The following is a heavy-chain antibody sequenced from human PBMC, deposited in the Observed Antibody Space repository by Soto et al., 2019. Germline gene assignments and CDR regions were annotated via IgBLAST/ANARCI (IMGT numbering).Heavy chain of an antibody. CDR2: ISGGGGST. Sequence: GGSLRLSCAASGFTFRSHAMSWVRQAPGKGLEWVSTISGGGGSTSYVDSVKGRFTISRDNSKNTLYLQMNSLRAEDTAVYYCAKEGALKIAVVDATGGGGMDVWGQGTKVTVSS. D-gene: IGHD3-22*01. CDR1: GFTFRSHA. J-gene: IGHJ6*02. V-gene: IGHV3-23*01. CDR3: AKEGALKIAVVDATGGGGMDV.